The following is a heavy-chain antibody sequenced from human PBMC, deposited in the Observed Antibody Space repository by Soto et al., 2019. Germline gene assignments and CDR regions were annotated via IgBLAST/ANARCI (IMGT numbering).Heavy chain of an antibody. D-gene: IGHD3-3*01. CDR3: ARDNRSFWNGYYRRYDYYGMDV. Sequence: HVQLVESGGGLVEPGVSLRLSCAASGFSVSDYYVNLIRQAPGKGLEWISYTGRSLYPIYYADSVKGRFSISRDSAKNSVFLKMNSLRVEDTAVYYCARDNRSFWNGYYRRYDYYGMDVWGRGTTVIVSS. CDR2: TGRSLYPI. J-gene: IGHJ6*02. CDR1: GFSVSDYY. V-gene: IGHV3-11*01.